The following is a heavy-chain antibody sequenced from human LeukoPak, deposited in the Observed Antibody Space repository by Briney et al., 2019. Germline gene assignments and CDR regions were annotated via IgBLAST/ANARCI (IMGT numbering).Heavy chain of an antibody. Sequence: SQTLSLTCTVSGGSISSGDYYWSWIRQPPGKGLEWIGYIYYSGSTYYNPSPKSRVTISVDTSKNQFSQKLSSVTAADTAVYYCAREGWELTNWYFDLWGRGTLVTVSS. CDR2: IYYSGST. CDR3: AREGWELTNWYFDL. D-gene: IGHD1-26*01. J-gene: IGHJ2*01. CDR1: GGSISSGDYY. V-gene: IGHV4-30-4*01.